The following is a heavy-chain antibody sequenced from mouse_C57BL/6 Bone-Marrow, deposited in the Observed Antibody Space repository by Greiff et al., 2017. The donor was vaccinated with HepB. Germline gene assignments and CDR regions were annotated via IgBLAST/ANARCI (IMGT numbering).Heavy chain of an antibody. Sequence: VQLQQSGAELVMPGASVKLSCKASGYTFTSYWMHWVKQRPGQGLEWIGEIDPSDSYTNYNQKFKGKSTLTVDKSSSTAYMQLSSLTSEDSAVYYCARKSGNSWFAYWGQGTLVTVSA. V-gene: IGHV1-69*01. J-gene: IGHJ3*01. D-gene: IGHD1-3*01. CDR1: GYTFTSYW. CDR2: IDPSDSYT. CDR3: ARKSGNSWFAY.